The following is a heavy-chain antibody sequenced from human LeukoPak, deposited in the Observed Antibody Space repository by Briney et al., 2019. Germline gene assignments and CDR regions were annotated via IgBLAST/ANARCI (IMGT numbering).Heavy chain of an antibody. CDR2: ISGSGGST. Sequence: PGRSLRLSCAASGFTFSSYAMSWVRQAPGKGLEWVSAISGSGGSTYYADSVKGRFTISRDNSKNTLYLQMNSLRAEDTAVYYCAKDRGYSGYEDYWGQGTLVTVSS. J-gene: IGHJ4*02. CDR3: AKDRGYSGYEDY. V-gene: IGHV3-23*01. CDR1: GFTFSSYA. D-gene: IGHD5-12*01.